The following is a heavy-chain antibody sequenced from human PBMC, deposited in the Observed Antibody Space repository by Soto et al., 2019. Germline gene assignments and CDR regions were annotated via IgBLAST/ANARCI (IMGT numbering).Heavy chain of an antibody. D-gene: IGHD3-10*01. CDR3: ASRAVRGVIKRSNWFDP. J-gene: IGHJ5*02. Sequence: QVQLQESGPGLVKPSGTLSLTCAVSGGSISSSNWWSWVRQPPGKGLEWIGEIYHSGSTNYNPSLKSRVTISVDKSKTQFSLKLSSVTAADTAVYYCASRAVRGVIKRSNWFDPWGQGTLVTVSS. V-gene: IGHV4-4*02. CDR1: GGSISSSNW. CDR2: IYHSGST.